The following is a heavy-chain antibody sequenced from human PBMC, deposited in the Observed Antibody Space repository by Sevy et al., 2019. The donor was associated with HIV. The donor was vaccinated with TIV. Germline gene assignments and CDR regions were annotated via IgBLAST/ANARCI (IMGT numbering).Heavy chain of an antibody. J-gene: IGHJ6*02. V-gene: IGHV3-48*02. D-gene: IGHD3-22*01. CDR3: ARDRDYDSSGDYYGMDV. CDR2: ISSSSSTI. Sequence: GGSLRLSCAASGFTFSSYAMHWVRQAPGKGLEWVSYISSSSSTIYYADSVKGRFTISRDNAKNSLYLQMNSLRDEDTAVYYCARDRDYDSSGDYYGMDVWGQGTTVTVSS. CDR1: GFTFSSYA.